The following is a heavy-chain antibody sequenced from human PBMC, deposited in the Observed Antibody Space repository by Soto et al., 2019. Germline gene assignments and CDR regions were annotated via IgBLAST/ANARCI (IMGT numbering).Heavy chain of an antibody. CDR3: AHMIEVAFFDH. J-gene: IGHJ4*02. V-gene: IGHV2-5*02. D-gene: IGHD2-15*01. CDR2: VYWDDDK. CDR1: GVSLSTSGMG. Sequence: QVTLKESGPTLVKPTQTLTLTCTFSGVSLSTSGMGVGWIRQPPGKALEWLALVYWDDDKRYSPSLKSRLTITTDTSKNQVVLTMTYMDPVDTATYYCAHMIEVAFFDHWVQGTLVTVSS.